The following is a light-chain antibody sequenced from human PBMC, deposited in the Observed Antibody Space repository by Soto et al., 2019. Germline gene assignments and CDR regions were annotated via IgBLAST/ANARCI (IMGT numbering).Light chain of an antibody. J-gene: IGKJ2*01. V-gene: IGKV3-20*01. CDR3: QQYGSSPPT. CDR1: QSVGTK. Sequence: EIVMTQFPATLSVSPGERATLSCRASQSVGTKVIWYQQKSGQAPSLLIYGTSSRAIGIPDRFSGSGSGTDFTLTISRLEPEDFAVYYCQQYGSSPPTFGQGTKLEIK. CDR2: GTS.